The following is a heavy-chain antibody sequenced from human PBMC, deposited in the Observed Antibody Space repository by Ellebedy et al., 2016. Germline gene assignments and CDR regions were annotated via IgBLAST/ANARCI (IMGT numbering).Heavy chain of an antibody. J-gene: IGHJ6*02. D-gene: IGHD6-13*01. CDR3: ARSGSSWYFWDYYYYYGMDV. Sequence: ASVKVSCXASGGTFSSYAISWVRQATGQGLEWMGWMNPNSGNTGYAQKFQGRVTMTRNTSISTAYMELSSLRSEDTAVYYCARSGSSWYFWDYYYYYGMDVWGQGTTVTVSS. CDR2: MNPNSGNT. V-gene: IGHV1-8*02. CDR1: GGTFSSYA.